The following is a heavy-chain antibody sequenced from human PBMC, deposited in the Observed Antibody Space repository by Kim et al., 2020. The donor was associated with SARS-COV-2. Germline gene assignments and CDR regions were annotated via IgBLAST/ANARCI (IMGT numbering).Heavy chain of an antibody. CDR1: GGSISSGTNY. CDR2: IDFSGTT. Sequence: SETLSLTCTVSGGSISSGTNYWAWIRQFPGKGLEWIGHIDFSGTTFYNSTLKSRLTISVDISKNQFSLDLFSVTAADTAMYYCARFSLSDRGFSYHAMDV. J-gene: IGHJ6*01. V-gene: IGHV4-31*03. D-gene: IGHD2-21*02. CDR3: ARFSLSDRGFSYHAMDV.